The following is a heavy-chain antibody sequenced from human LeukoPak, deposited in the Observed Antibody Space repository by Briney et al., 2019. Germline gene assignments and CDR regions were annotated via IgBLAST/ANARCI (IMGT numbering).Heavy chain of an antibody. Sequence: SETLSLTCTVSGGSISSSSYYWGWIRQPPGKRLEWIGSIYYSGSTYYNPSLKSRVTISVDTSKNQFSLKLSSVTAADTAVYYCARARNRAAAGTDYWGQGTLVTVSS. J-gene: IGHJ4*02. V-gene: IGHV4-39*07. CDR2: IYYSGST. CDR3: ARARNRAAAGTDY. CDR1: GGSISSSSYY. D-gene: IGHD6-13*01.